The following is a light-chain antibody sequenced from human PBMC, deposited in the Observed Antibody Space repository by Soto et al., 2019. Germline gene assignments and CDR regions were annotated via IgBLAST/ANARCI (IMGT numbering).Light chain of an antibody. CDR1: SSDVGGYNY. V-gene: IGLV2-14*01. Sequence: QSALTQPASVSGTPGQSITISCTGTSSDVGGYNYVSWYQQHPGKAPKLMIYDVNNRPSGVSNRFSGSKSGNTASLTISGLQSEEEADYYCSSYTSSSNNYVFGTGTKLTVL. J-gene: IGLJ1*01. CDR3: SSYTSSSNNYV. CDR2: DVN.